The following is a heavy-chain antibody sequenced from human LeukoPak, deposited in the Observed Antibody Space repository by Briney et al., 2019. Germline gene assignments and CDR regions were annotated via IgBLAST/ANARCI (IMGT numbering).Heavy chain of an antibody. D-gene: IGHD4-11*01. Sequence: PGGSLRLSCAASGFTFSSYSMNWVRQAPGKGLEWVSSISSSSSYIYYADSVKGRFTISRDNSKNTLYLQMNSLRAEDTAVYYCARGGDYRLYPAKKEFDYWGQGTLVTVSS. CDR3: ARGGDYRLYPAKKEFDY. V-gene: IGHV3-21*01. CDR1: GFTFSSYS. CDR2: ISSSSSYI. J-gene: IGHJ4*02.